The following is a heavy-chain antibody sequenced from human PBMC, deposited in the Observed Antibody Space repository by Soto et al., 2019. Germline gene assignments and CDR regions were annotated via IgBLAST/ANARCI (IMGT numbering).Heavy chain of an antibody. CDR2: MNPNSGNT. CDR1: GYAFTSYD. J-gene: IGHJ6*02. Sequence: QVQLVQSGAEVKKPGASVKVSCKASGYAFTSYDINWVRQSTGQGLEWKGWMNPNSGNTGYAQKFQGRVTMTRNTSISTAYMELSSLRSEDTAVYYCARGTAARPSYYYGMDVWGQGTTVTVSS. V-gene: IGHV1-8*01. D-gene: IGHD6-6*01. CDR3: ARGTAARPSYYYGMDV.